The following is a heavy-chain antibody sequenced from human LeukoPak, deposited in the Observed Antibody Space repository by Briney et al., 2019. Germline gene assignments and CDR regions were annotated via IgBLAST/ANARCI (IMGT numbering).Heavy chain of an antibody. Sequence: GGTLRLSCAASGFTFSSYGMSWVRQAPGKGLEWVSAISGSGGSTYYADSVKGRFTISRDNAKNSLYLQMNSLRAEDTAVYYCASHDEEYYQYYYYMEVWGKGTTVTVSS. CDR2: ISGSGGST. J-gene: IGHJ6*03. V-gene: IGHV3-23*01. D-gene: IGHD3-16*01. CDR3: ASHDEEYYQYYYYMEV. CDR1: GFTFSSYG.